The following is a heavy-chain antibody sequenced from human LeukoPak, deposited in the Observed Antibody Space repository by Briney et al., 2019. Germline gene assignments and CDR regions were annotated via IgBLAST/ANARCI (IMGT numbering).Heavy chain of an antibody. Sequence: GGSLRLSCAASGFTFSSYAMHWVRQAPGKGLEWVAVISYDGSNKYYADSVKGRFTTSRDNSKNTLYLQMNSLRAEDTAVYYCAKDLSVPGVHWGQGTLVTVSS. CDR1: GFTFSSYA. V-gene: IGHV3-30-3*01. CDR3: AKDLSVPGVH. D-gene: IGHD1-14*01. J-gene: IGHJ4*02. CDR2: ISYDGSNK.